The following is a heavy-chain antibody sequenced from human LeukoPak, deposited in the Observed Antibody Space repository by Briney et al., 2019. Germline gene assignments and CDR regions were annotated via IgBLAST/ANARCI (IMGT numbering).Heavy chain of an antibody. CDR2: ISSSSYI. D-gene: IGHD6-13*01. CDR1: RFTFSSYS. Sequence: GGSLRLSCAASRFTFSSYSMNWVRQAPGEGLEWVSSISSSSYIYYADSVKGRFTISRDNAKNSLYLQMNSLRAEDTAVYYCARGRLIAAAEFNSYYMDVWGKGTTVTVSS. V-gene: IGHV3-21*01. J-gene: IGHJ6*03. CDR3: ARGRLIAAAEFNSYYMDV.